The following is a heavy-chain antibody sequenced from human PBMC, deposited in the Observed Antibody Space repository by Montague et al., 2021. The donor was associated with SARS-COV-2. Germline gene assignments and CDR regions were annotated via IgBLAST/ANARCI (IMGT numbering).Heavy chain of an antibody. Sequence: TLSLTCTVSGGSIRSGSYYWSWIRQPAGKGLEWIGRIYSSGSTNYNPPLKSRVTMSVDTSKNQFSLKVSSATAADTAVYYCARDYGDYSYYYGLDVWGQGTTVTVSS. CDR3: ARDYGDYSYYYGLDV. CDR1: GGSIRSGSYY. V-gene: IGHV4-61*02. J-gene: IGHJ6*02. CDR2: IYSSGST. D-gene: IGHD4-17*01.